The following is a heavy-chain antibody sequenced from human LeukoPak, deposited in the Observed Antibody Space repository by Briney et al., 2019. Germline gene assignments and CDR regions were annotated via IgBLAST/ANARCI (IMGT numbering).Heavy chain of an antibody. Sequence: GGSLRLSCVASGFTFRSYWMNWVRQAPGKGLEWVSYISSSGSTIYYADSLKGRFTISRDNVKNSLYLQINSLRAEDTAVYFCARGSPGRAEYFQYWGQGTLVTVSS. V-gene: IGHV3-48*04. D-gene: IGHD1-1*01. CDR2: ISSSGSTI. CDR3: ARGSPGRAEYFQY. CDR1: GFTFRSYW. J-gene: IGHJ1*01.